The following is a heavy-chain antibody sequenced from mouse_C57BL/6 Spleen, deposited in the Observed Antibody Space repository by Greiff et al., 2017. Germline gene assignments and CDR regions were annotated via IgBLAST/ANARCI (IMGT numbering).Heavy chain of an antibody. CDR3: ARSYYGSSWSYAMDY. Sequence: DVMLVESGGGLVQPGGSLSLSCAASGFTFTDYYMSWVRQPPGKALEWLGFIRNKANGYTTEYSASVKGRFTISRDNSQSILYLQMNALRAEDSATYYCARSYYGSSWSYAMDYWGQGTSVTVSS. J-gene: IGHJ4*01. CDR1: GFTFTDYY. D-gene: IGHD1-1*01. CDR2: IRNKANGYTT. V-gene: IGHV7-3*01.